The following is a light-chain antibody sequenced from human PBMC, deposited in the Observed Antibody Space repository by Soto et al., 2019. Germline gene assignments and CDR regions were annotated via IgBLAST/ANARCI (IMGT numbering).Light chain of an antibody. V-gene: IGKV3-20*01. CDR2: GAS. CDR1: HSVGST. Sequence: SVMTHSPAPLSVSPGERANLSCRASHSVGSTLAWYQQKPGQAPRLLIYGASNRATGIPDRFSGSGSGTDFTLTISRLEPEDFAVYYCQQYGSSGTFGQGTKVDIK. CDR3: QQYGSSGT. J-gene: IGKJ1*01.